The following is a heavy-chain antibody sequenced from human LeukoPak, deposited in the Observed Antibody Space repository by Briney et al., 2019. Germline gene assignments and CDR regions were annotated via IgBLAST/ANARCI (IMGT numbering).Heavy chain of an antibody. CDR2: IYYSGST. CDR3: ARDERSGYVLDAFDI. Sequence: SQTLSLTCTVSGGSISSGGYYWSWIRQHPGKGLEWIGYIYYSGSTYYNPSLKSRVTISVDTSKNQFSLKLSSVTAADTAVYYCARDERSGYVLDAFDIWGQGTMVTVSP. J-gene: IGHJ3*02. CDR1: GGSISSGGYY. V-gene: IGHV4-31*03. D-gene: IGHD5-12*01.